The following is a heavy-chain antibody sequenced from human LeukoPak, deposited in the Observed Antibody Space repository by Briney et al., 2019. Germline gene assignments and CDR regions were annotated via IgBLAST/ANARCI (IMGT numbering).Heavy chain of an antibody. CDR3: ARATALDY. D-gene: IGHD5-12*01. J-gene: IGHJ4*02. CDR1: GGSISSSSYY. CDR2: IYYSGST. V-gene: IGHV4-39*01. Sequence: SETLSLTCTVSGGSISSSSYYWGWIRQPPGKGLEWIESIYYSGSTYYNPSLKSRVTISVDTSKNQFSLKLSSVTAADTAVYYCARATALDYWGQGTLVTVSS.